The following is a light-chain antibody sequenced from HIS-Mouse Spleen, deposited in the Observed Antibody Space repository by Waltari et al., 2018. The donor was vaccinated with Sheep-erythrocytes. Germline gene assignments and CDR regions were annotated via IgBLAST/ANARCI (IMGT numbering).Light chain of an antibody. V-gene: IGLV2-8*01. CDR1: SSDVGGSTY. CDR3: SSYAGSNNYV. Sequence: QSALTQPPSASGSPGQSVTISCTGTSSDVGGSTYVSWYQQHTGKAPKLMIYEVSKRPSGVPDRFSGSKSGNTASLTVSGLQAEDEADYYCSSYAGSNNYVFGTGTKVTVL. CDR2: EVS. J-gene: IGLJ1*01.